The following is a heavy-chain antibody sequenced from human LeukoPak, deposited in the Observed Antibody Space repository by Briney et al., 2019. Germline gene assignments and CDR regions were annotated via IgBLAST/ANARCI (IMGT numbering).Heavy chain of an antibody. CDR2: ISHDGIRQ. CDR3: AREFNWDYYDT. Sequence: GGSLRLSCAASGFPFSTYDMHWVRQAPGKGLEWVAVISHDGIRQDYADSVKGRFTISRDKFKNTAYLQMNSLTAEDTAVYYCAREFNWDYYDTWGQGTLVTVSS. J-gene: IGHJ5*02. CDR1: GFPFSTYD. D-gene: IGHD3-22*01. V-gene: IGHV3-30*03.